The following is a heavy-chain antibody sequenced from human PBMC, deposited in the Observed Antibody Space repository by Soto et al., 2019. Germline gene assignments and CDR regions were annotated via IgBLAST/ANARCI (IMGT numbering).Heavy chain of an antibody. CDR2: ISSSSSYI. CDR3: ARDRNPAGLYYDFWSGSTSMDY. CDR1: GFTFSSYS. Sequence: GGSLRLSCAASGFTFSSYSMNWVRQAPGKGLEWVSSISSSSSYIYYADSVKGRFTISRDNAKNSLYLQMNSLRAEDTAVYYCARDRNPAGLYYDFWSGSTSMDYWGQGTLVTVSS. J-gene: IGHJ4*02. D-gene: IGHD3-3*01. V-gene: IGHV3-21*01.